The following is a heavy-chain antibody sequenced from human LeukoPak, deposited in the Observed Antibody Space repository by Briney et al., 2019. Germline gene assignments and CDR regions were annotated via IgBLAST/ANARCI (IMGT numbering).Heavy chain of an antibody. Sequence: GASVKVSCKASGYTFTSYGISWVRQAPGQGLEWMGWISAYNGNTNYAQKLQGRVTMTTDTSISTAYMELSRLRSDDTAVYYCARHAVTTKSFDYWGQGTLVTVSS. J-gene: IGHJ4*02. D-gene: IGHD4-17*01. CDR3: ARHAVTTKSFDY. CDR2: ISAYNGNT. V-gene: IGHV1-18*01. CDR1: GYTFTSYG.